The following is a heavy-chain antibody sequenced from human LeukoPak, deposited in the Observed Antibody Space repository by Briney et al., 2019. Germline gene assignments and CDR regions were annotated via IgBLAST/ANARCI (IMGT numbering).Heavy chain of an antibody. V-gene: IGHV1-2*02. CDR3: ARAWGSGSYGGKH. CDR2: INPNSGGT. CDR1: GYNFIDYY. D-gene: IGHD1-26*01. J-gene: IGHJ1*01. Sequence: ASVKVSCKSSGYNFIDYYLHWVRQAPGQGLEWLGWINPNSGGTDYAQRFQGRVTLTRDTPISTAYMELSSLTSDDTAVYYCARAWGSGSYGGKHWGQGSLVTVTS.